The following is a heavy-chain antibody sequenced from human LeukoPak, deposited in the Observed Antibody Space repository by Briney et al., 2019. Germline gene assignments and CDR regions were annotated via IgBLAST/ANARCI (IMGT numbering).Heavy chain of an antibody. J-gene: IGHJ4*02. CDR3: TTDMIVAVAGNTL. V-gene: IGHV3-15*01. CDR1: GFTFSNAW. Sequence: PGGSLRLSCAASGFTFSNAWMSWVRQAPGKGLEWVCRIKSKTDGGTTDYAAPVKGRFTNSRDDSKNTLYLQMNSLKTEDTAVYYCTTDMIVAVAGNTLWGQGTLVTVSS. CDR2: IKSKTDGGTT. D-gene: IGHD6-19*01.